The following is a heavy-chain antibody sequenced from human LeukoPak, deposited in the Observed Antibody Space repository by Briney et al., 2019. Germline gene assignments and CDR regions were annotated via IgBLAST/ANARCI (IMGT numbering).Heavy chain of an antibody. Sequence: TGGSLRLSCAASGFIVNTNYMTWVRQAPGRGLEWVSFIYADGNTYYADSVKGRFTISRDISKNAVYLQMNSLRAEDTAVYYCARDSYGDANFDSWGQGTLVTASS. CDR2: IYADGNT. V-gene: IGHV3-53*01. D-gene: IGHD4-17*01. CDR3: ARDSYGDANFDS. J-gene: IGHJ4*02. CDR1: GFIVNTNY.